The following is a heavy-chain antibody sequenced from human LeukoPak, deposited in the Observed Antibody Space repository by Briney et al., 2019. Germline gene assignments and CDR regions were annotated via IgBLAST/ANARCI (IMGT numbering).Heavy chain of an antibody. CDR1: GFTFSSYA. CDR2: ISGSGGST. Sequence: GRSLRLSCAASGFTFSSYAMSWVRQAPGKGLEWVSTISGSGGSTDYAESVKGRLTISRDNSKNTLYLQMNSLRAEDTAVYYCAKEQQLWLLGYFDYWGQGALVTVSS. D-gene: IGHD5-18*01. J-gene: IGHJ4*02. V-gene: IGHV3-23*01. CDR3: AKEQQLWLLGYFDY.